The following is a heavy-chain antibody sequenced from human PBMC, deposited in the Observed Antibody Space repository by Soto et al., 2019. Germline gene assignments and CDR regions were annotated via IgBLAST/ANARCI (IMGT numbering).Heavy chain of an antibody. Sequence: ASVKVSCKASGYTFTNYAIHWVRQAPGQRIKWKGWINAGNGNTKYSQKYQDRVPITRDTSASTVYMALSSLRFEDTAVYYCAREQQFDTGNFEYWVQGTLVTVSS. CDR1: GYTFTNYA. J-gene: IGHJ4*02. D-gene: IGHD1-1*01. V-gene: IGHV1-3*01. CDR3: AREQQFDTGNFEY. CDR2: INAGNGNT.